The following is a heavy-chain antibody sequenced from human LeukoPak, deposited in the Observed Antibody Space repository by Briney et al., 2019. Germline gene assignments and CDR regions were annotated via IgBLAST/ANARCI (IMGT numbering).Heavy chain of an antibody. CDR3: AREAKRGYYDSSGYYYQY. V-gene: IGHV4-39*07. Sequence: SETLSLTCTVSGGSISSSSYYWGRIRQPPGKGLEWIGSIYYSGSTYYNPSLKSRVTISVDTSKNQFSLKLSSVTAADTAVYYCAREAKRGYYDSSGYYYQYWGQGTLVTVSS. J-gene: IGHJ1*01. D-gene: IGHD3-22*01. CDR1: GGSISSSSYY. CDR2: IYYSGST.